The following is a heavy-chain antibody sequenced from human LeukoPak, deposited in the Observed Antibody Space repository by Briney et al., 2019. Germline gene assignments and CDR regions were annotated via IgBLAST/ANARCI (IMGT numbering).Heavy chain of an antibody. CDR1: GFTFDDYA. CDR2: ISWNSGSI. D-gene: IGHD6-19*01. CDR3: AKDEGYSSGTFQH. J-gene: IGHJ1*01. V-gene: IGHV3-9*01. Sequence: GGSLRLSCAASGFTFDDYAMHWVRQAPGKGLEWVSGISWNSGSIGYADSVKGRFTISRDNAKNSLYLQMNSLRAEDTALYYCAKDEGYSSGTFQHWGQGTLVTVSS.